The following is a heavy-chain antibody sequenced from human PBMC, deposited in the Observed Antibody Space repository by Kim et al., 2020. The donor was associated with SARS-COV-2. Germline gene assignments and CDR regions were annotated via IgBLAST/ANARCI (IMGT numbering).Heavy chain of an antibody. D-gene: IGHD1-7*01. Sequence: GGSLRLSCAASGFMFSSYAMNWVRQGPGKGLEWVSVISSSGLNTNYAHSVKGRFTISRDNSKNTVYLQMTGLRAEDTAVYYCAKPGNPNWNYLSVPYYFRIDGWGQGTPVTVSS. V-gene: IGHV3-23*05. CDR2: ISSSGLNT. CDR1: GFMFSSYA. CDR3: AKPGNPNWNYLSVPYYFRIDG. J-gene: IGHJ6*02.